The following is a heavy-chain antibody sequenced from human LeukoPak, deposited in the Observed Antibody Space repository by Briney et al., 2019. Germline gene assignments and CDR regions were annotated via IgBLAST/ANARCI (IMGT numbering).Heavy chain of an antibody. CDR3: ARGLDAFDI. CDR2: INHDGSST. V-gene: IGHV3-74*01. Sequence: PGGSLRLSCATSGFTFTTFWMHWVRQAPGKGLVWVSRINHDGSSTNYVDSVKGRFTISRDNAKNTVYLQMNSLRAEDTAVYYCARGLDAFDIWGQGTMVTVSS. CDR1: GFTFTTFW. J-gene: IGHJ3*02.